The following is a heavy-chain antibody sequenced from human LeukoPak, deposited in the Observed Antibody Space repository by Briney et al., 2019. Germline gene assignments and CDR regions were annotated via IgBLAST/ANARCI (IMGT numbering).Heavy chain of an antibody. J-gene: IGHJ4*02. Sequence: SETLSLTCTVSGYSIRSGYYWSWIRQHPGKGLEWIGYIYYSGSTYYNPSLKSRVTISVDTSKNQFSLKLSSVTAADTAVYYCARDLKGRSYFDYWGQGTLVTVSS. V-gene: IGHV4-31*03. CDR1: GYSIRSGYY. CDR2: IYYSGST. CDR3: ARDLKGRSYFDY.